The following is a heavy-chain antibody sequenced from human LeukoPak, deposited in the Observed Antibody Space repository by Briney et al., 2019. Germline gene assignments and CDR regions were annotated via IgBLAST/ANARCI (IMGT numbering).Heavy chain of an antibody. CDR2: IYYSGST. CDR1: GGSISSSSYY. V-gene: IGHV4-39*01. CDR3: ARRGGRWGGVDY. J-gene: IGHJ4*02. D-gene: IGHD2-15*01. Sequence: SETLSLTCTVSGGSISSSSYYWRWIRQPPGKGLEWIGSIYYSGSTYYNPSLKSRVTISVDTSKNQFSLKLSSVTAADTAVYYCARRGGRWGGVDYWGQGTLVTVSS.